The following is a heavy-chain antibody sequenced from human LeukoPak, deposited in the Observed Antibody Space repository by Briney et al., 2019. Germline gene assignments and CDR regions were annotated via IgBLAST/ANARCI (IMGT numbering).Heavy chain of an antibody. CDR3: ARKKRGYSYGRNLDAFDI. CDR2: IYYSGST. CDR1: GGSISRYY. D-gene: IGHD5-18*01. V-gene: IGHV4-59*01. Sequence: SETLSLTCTVSGGSISRYYWSWIRQPPGKGLEWIGYIYYSGSTNYNPSLKSRVTISVDTSKNQFSLKLSSVTAADTAVYYCARKKRGYSYGRNLDAFDIWGQGTMVTVSS. J-gene: IGHJ3*02.